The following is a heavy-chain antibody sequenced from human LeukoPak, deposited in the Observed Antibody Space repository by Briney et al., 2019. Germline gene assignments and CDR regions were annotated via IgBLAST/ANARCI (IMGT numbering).Heavy chain of an antibody. CDR2: ISSSRSYI. CDR1: GFTFSSYS. CDR3: ARDDQRRDY. Sequence: GGSLRLSCAASGFTFSSYSMNWVRQAPGKGLEWVSFISSSRSYIYYADSVKGRFTISRDNAKNSLYLQMNSLRAEDTAVYYCARDDQRRDYWGQGTLVTVSS. V-gene: IGHV3-21*01. J-gene: IGHJ4*02.